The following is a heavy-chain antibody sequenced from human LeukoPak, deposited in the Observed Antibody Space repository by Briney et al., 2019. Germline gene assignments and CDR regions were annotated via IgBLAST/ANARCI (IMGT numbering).Heavy chain of an antibody. Sequence: PSESLSLTCTVSGGSISSGGYYWSWIRQHPGKGLEWIGYIYYSGSTYYNPSLKSRVTISVDTSKNQFSLKLSSVTAADTAVYYCARDLSNYYNSSGYYYVGDYYYYMDVWGKGTTVTVSS. D-gene: IGHD3-22*01. CDR3: ARDLSNYYNSSGYYYVGDYYYYMDV. CDR2: IYYSGST. CDR1: GGSISSGGYY. V-gene: IGHV4-31*03. J-gene: IGHJ6*03.